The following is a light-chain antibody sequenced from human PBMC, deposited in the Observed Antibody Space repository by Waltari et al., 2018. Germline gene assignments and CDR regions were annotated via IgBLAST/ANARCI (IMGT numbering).Light chain of an antibody. CDR1: RSGVGGYDF. CDR2: DVT. CDR3: ASYTADSTYV. Sequence: HSALTQPASVSGSPGPSITISCTGTRSGVGGYDFVSWYRQHPGKAPKVIIFDVTQRPSGISDRFSGSKSGNTASLTISGLQADDEADYYCASYTADSTYVFGSGTTVTV. J-gene: IGLJ1*01. V-gene: IGLV2-14*03.